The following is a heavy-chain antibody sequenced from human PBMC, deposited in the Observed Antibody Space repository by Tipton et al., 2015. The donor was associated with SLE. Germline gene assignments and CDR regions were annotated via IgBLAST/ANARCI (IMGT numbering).Heavy chain of an antibody. CDR3: AREWQQLWYFAL. J-gene: IGHJ2*01. CDR2: IYYSRST. D-gene: IGHD6-13*01. Sequence: TLSLTCTVSGGSISSGGYYWSWIRQHPGKGLEWIGYIYYSRSTYYNPSLKSRVTISVDTSKNQFSLKLNFVTAADTAVYYCAREWQQLWYFALWGRGTLVTVSS. V-gene: IGHV4-31*03. CDR1: GGSISSGGYY.